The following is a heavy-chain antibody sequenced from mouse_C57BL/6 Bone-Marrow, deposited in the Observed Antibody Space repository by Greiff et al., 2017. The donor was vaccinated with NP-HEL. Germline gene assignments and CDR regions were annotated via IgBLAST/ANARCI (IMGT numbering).Heavy chain of an antibody. V-gene: IGHV1-64*01. J-gene: IGHJ2*01. CDR3: QFITTVVATRNFDY. CDR2: IHPNSGST. D-gene: IGHD1-1*01. CDR1: GYTFTSYW. Sequence: QVQLQQPGAELVKPGASVKLSCKASGYTFTSYWMHWVKQRPGQGLEWIGMIHPNSGSTNYNEKFKSKATLTVDKSSSTASMQLSSLTSEDSAVYYCQFITTVVATRNFDYWGQGTTLTVSS.